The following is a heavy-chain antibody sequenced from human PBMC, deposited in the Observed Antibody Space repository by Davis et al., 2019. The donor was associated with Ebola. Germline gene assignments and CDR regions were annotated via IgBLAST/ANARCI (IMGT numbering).Heavy chain of an antibody. CDR3: ARRFYYYYMDV. V-gene: IGHV5-51*01. CDR1: GYSFTSYS. CDR2: IYPGDSDT. D-gene: IGHD3-3*01. Sequence: PGGSLRLSCTASGYSFTSYSIGWVRQMPGKGLEWMGIIYPGDSDTKYSPSFKGQVTISADKSISTAYLQWSSLKASDTAMYYSARRFYYYYMDVWGKGTTVTVSS. J-gene: IGHJ6*03.